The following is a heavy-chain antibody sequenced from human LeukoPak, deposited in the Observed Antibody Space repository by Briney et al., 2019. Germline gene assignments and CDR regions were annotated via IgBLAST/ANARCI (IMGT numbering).Heavy chain of an antibody. D-gene: IGHD1-26*01. J-gene: IGHJ4*02. CDR3: VRNSGSGFDY. CDR2: INPSGGSI. V-gene: IGHV1-46*01. CDR1: GYTFTNYY. Sequence: ASAKVSCKASGYTFTNYYIHWVRQAPGQGLEWMGIINPSGGSITYAQKFQGRVTVARDTSTTTVYMDLSSLRSEDTAMYYCVRNSGSGFDYWGQGTLVTVSS.